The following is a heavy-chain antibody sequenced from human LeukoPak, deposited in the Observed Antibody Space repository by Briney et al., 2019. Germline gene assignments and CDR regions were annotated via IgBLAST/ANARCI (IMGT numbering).Heavy chain of an antibody. Sequence: ASVKVSYKASGGTFSSYAISWVRQAPGQRLEWMGWINAGNGNTKYSQKFQGRVTITRDTSASTAYMELSSLRSEDTAVYYCARDLDYSNYWFDPWGQGTLVTVSS. CDR3: ARDLDYSNYWFDP. V-gene: IGHV1-3*01. J-gene: IGHJ5*02. D-gene: IGHD4-11*01. CDR2: INAGNGNT. CDR1: GGTFSSYA.